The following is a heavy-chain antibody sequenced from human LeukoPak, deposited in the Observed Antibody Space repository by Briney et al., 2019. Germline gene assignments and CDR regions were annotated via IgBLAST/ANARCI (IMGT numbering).Heavy chain of an antibody. CDR1: GYTFTGYY. Sequence: ASVKVSCKASGYTFTGYYMHWVRQAPGQGLEWMGWINPNSGGTNYAQKFQGRVTMTRDTSISTAYMELSRLRSDDTAVYYCARDRGRAAANAFDIWGQGTMVTVSS. J-gene: IGHJ3*02. CDR2: INPNSGGT. CDR3: ARDRGRAAANAFDI. D-gene: IGHD6-13*01. V-gene: IGHV1-2*02.